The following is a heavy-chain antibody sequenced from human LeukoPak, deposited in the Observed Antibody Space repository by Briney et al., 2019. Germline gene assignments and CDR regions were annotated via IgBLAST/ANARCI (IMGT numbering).Heavy chain of an antibody. Sequence: PGGSLRLSCAASGFTFSSYEMNWVRQAPGKGLEWVGRIRSKANSYATAYAASVKGRFTISRDDSKNTAYLQMNSLKTEDTAVYYCTRLFGGNPTPGAFDIWGQGTMVTVSS. D-gene: IGHD4-23*01. V-gene: IGHV3-73*01. J-gene: IGHJ3*02. CDR3: TRLFGGNPTPGAFDI. CDR1: GFTFSSYE. CDR2: IRSKANSYAT.